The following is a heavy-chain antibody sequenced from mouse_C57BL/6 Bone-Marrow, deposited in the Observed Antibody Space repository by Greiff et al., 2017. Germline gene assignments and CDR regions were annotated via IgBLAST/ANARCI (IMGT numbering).Heavy chain of an antibody. CDR3: AAYSNYVLYYAMDY. Sequence: QVQLQQSGAELVRPGASVKLSCKASGYTFTDYYINWVKQRPGQGLEWIARIYPGSGNTYYNEKFKGKATLTAEKSSSTAYMQLSSLTSEDSAVYFCAAYSNYVLYYAMDYWGQGTSVTVSS. D-gene: IGHD2-5*01. V-gene: IGHV1-76*01. CDR1: GYTFTDYY. CDR2: IYPGSGNT. J-gene: IGHJ4*01.